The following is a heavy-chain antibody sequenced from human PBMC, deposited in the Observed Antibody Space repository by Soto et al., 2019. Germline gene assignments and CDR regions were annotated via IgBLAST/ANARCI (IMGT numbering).Heavy chain of an antibody. CDR2: ISADTGEP. D-gene: IGHD6-13*01. Sequence: QVQLVQSGAEVKRPGASVKISCKAYGFSPTTYAFSWVRRAPGKGLEWMGLISADTGEPRYAQKFQGRVAMTTDTSTRTAYMELRGLTSDDTAVYYCGVSAGLDFWGQGTRVTVSS. CDR1: GFSPTTYA. V-gene: IGHV1-18*01. J-gene: IGHJ4*02. CDR3: GVSAGLDF.